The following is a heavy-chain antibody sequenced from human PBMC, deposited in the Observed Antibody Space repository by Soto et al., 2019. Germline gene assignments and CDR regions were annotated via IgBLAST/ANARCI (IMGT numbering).Heavy chain of an antibody. CDR3: AREMATIIFTPSNWFDP. D-gene: IGHD5-12*01. J-gene: IGHJ5*02. CDR1: GGTFSSYT. CDR2: IIPILGIA. V-gene: IGHV1-69*04. Sequence: GASVKVSCKASGGTFSSYTLSWVRQAPGQGLEWMGRIIPILGIANYAQKFQGRVTITADKSTSTAYMELSSLRSEDTAVYYCAREMATIIFTPSNWFDPWGQGTLVTVSS.